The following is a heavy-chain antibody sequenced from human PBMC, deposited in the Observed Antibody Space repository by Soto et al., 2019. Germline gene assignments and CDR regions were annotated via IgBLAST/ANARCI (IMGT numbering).Heavy chain of an antibody. CDR2: IYYAGST. CDR1: GASFGTYY. CDR3: ARRIVATGTFDY. Sequence: SETLSLTCAVSGASFGTYYWSWIRQPPGKGLEWIGFIYYAGSTKYNPSLNSRVTISVDTSKNQFSLTVTSVTAADTAVYYCARRIVATGTFDYWGQGTLVTVSS. D-gene: IGHD5-12*01. J-gene: IGHJ4*02. V-gene: IGHV4-59*08.